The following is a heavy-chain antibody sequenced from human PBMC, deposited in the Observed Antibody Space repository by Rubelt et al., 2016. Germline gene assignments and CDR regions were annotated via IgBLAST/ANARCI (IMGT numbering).Heavy chain of an antibody. J-gene: IGHJ4*02. CDR3: ARGLYGSGSYLFDY. D-gene: IGHD3-10*01. Sequence: EVQLVESGGGVVRPGGSLRLSCAASGFTFDDYGMSWVRQAPGKGLEWVSRINSDGSSTSYADSVKGRFTISRDNAKNTLYLHMNSLRAEDTAVYYCARGLYGSGSYLFDYWGQGTLVTVSS. V-gene: IGHV3-20*04. CDR2: INSDGSST. CDR1: GFTFDDYG.